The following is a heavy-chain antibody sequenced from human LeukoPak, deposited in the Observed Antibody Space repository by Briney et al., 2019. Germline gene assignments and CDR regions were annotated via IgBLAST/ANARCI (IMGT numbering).Heavy chain of an antibody. V-gene: IGHV3-48*02. CDR1: GXTLSSYS. Sequence: GGSLRLSCAASGXTLSSYSMNWVRQAPGKGLEWVSYISSSSITIYYADSVKGRFTISRDNAKNSLYLQMNSLRDEDTAVYYCARGRPYYLDYWGQGSLVAVSS. CDR3: ARGRPYYLDY. CDR2: ISSSSITI. D-gene: IGHD6-6*01. J-gene: IGHJ4*02.